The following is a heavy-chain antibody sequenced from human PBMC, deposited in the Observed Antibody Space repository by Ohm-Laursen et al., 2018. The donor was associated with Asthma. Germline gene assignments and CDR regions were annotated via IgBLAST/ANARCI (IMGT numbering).Heavy chain of an antibody. CDR1: GFTFSSYG. CDR3: ARDFYTSSPHPKSFGL. D-gene: IGHD6-6*01. J-gene: IGHJ1*01. CDR2: ISFHGYNQ. V-gene: IGHV3-30*03. Sequence: SLRLSCSASGFTFSSYGMHWVRQAPGQGLELVAIISFHGYNQYYTDSVRGRFTISRDNSRSTLYLQMNSLRPEDTAVHYCARDFYTSSPHPKSFGLWGQGTLVTVSS.